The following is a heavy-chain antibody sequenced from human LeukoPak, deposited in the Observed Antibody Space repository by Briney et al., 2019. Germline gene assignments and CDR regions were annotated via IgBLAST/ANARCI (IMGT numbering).Heavy chain of an antibody. CDR2: INPSGGST. D-gene: IGHD3-22*01. CDR1: GYTFTGYY. V-gene: IGHV1-46*01. CDR3: ARDRYYDSSGYYSPGFQDY. Sequence: GASVKVSCKASGYTFTGYYMHWVRQAPGQGLEWMGIINPSGGSTSYAQKFQGRVTMTRDMSTSTVYMELSSLRSEDTAVYYCARDRYYDSSGYYSPGFQDYWGQGTLVTVSS. J-gene: IGHJ4*02.